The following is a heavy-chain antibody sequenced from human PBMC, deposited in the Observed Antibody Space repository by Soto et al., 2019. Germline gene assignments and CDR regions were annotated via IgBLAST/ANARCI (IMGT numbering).Heavy chain of an antibody. D-gene: IGHD3-22*01. CDR1: GGSISTGGYY. V-gene: IGHV4-31*03. Sequence: SETLSLTCTVSGGSISTGGYYGSWIRQHRGKRLECIGYIYYSGTTYYNPSLKSRVTISVDASKSQFSLKLSSVTAADTAVYYCATNAGFYDGSGPKGCRRWGQGTLVTVS. CDR2: IYYSGTT. J-gene: IGHJ1*01. CDR3: ATNAGFYDGSGPKGCRR.